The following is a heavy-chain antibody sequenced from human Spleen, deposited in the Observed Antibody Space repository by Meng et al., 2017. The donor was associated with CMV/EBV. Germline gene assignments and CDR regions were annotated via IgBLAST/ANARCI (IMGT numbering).Heavy chain of an antibody. CDR2: ISYDGSNK. J-gene: IGHJ4*02. Sequence: GGSLRLSCAASGFTFSSYAMHWVRQAPGKGLEWVAVISYDGSNKYYADSVKGRFTISRDNSKNTLYLQMNSPRAEDTAVYYCASNEDYDFWSGYLDYWGQGTLVTVSS. CDR1: GFTFSSYA. V-gene: IGHV3-30-3*01. D-gene: IGHD3-3*01. CDR3: ASNEDYDFWSGYLDY.